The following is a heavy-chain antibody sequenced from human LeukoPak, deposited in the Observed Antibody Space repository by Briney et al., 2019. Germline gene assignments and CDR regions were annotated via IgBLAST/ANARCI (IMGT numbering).Heavy chain of an antibody. CDR1: GFTFSSYG. D-gene: IGHD2-2*01. CDR3: AKEGGYCSSTSCYFYYFDY. CDR2: ISYDGSNK. Sequence: GGSLTHSCAASGFTFSSYGMHWVRQAPGKGLEWVAVISYDGSNKYYADSVKGRFTISRDNSKNTLYLQMNSLRAEDTAVYYCAKEGGYCSSTSCYFYYFDYWGQGTLVTVSS. J-gene: IGHJ4*02. V-gene: IGHV3-30*18.